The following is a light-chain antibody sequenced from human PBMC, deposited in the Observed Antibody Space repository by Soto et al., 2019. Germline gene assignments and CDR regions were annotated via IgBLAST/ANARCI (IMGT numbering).Light chain of an antibody. J-gene: IGLJ1*01. CDR3: SSYTSRTTYV. CDR1: SSTVGGFNV. CDR2: EGI. Sequence: QSVLTQPAPVSGSPGQSITISCTGTSSTVGGFNVVPWYQQHPGKAPKVIIYEGIKRPSGVSNRFSGSNSGSTASLTISGLQAEDEADYYCSSYTSRTTYVFGTGTKVTVL. V-gene: IGLV2-14*02.